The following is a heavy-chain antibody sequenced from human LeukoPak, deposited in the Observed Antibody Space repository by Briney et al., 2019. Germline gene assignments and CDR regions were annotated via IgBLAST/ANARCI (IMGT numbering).Heavy chain of an antibody. Sequence: SETLSLTCTVSGGSISSGGYYWSWIRQHPGKGLEWIGYIYYSGSTYYNPSLKSRVTISVDTSKNQFSLKLSSVTAADTAVYYCARVAVREVILDYWGQGTLVTVSS. CDR3: ARVAVREVILDY. V-gene: IGHV4-31*03. D-gene: IGHD3-10*01. CDR1: GGSISSGGYY. CDR2: IYYSGST. J-gene: IGHJ4*02.